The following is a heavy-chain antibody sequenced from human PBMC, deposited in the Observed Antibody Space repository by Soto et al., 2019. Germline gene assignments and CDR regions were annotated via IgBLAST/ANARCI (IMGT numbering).Heavy chain of an antibody. V-gene: IGHV1-3*01. CDR2: INPDNGNT. J-gene: IGHJ4*02. Sequence: GASVKVSCKASGYTFTRYTMNWVCQAPGQRLEWMGWINPDNGNTKSSQKFQDRVIITRDTSASTAYMDLSSLRSEDTAVYYCAKDQASGQGSFDSWGQGTLVTVSS. CDR3: AKDQASGQGSFDS. CDR1: GYTFTRYT. D-gene: IGHD2-15*01.